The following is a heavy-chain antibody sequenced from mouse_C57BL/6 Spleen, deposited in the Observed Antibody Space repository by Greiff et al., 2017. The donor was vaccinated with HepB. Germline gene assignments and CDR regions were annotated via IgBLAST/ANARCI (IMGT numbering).Heavy chain of an antibody. J-gene: IGHJ3*01. D-gene: IGHD3-1*01. CDR1: GYTFTDYY. V-gene: IGHV1-19*01. CDR2: INPYNGGT. CDR3: ALGGSWFAY. Sequence: VHVKQSGPVLVKPGASVKMSCKASGYTFTDYYMNWVKQSHGKSLEWIGVINPYNGGTSYNQKFKGKATLTVDKSSSTAYMELNSLTSEDSAVYYCALGGSWFAYWGQGTLVTVSA.